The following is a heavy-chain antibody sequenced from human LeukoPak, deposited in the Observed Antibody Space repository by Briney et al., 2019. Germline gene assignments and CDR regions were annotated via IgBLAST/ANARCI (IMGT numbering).Heavy chain of an antibody. CDR2: INHSGYT. D-gene: IGHD3-10*01. Sequence: SETLSLTCAVSGVSFNDYYWSWVRQTPGKGLEWIGEINHSGYTNDSPSLKSRVTLSIDASRNQFSLNLRSVTVADAGIYFCTRMTSGHDYWGQGTLVTVSS. V-gene: IGHV4-34*01. J-gene: IGHJ4*02. CDR1: GVSFNDYY. CDR3: TRMTSGHDY.